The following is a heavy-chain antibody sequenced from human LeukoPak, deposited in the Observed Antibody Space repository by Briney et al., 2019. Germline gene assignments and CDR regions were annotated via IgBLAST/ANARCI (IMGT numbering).Heavy chain of an antibody. J-gene: IGHJ5*02. CDR1: GGSISSAGYY. Sequence: PSETLSLTCTVSGGSISSAGYYWTWIRQHPGKGLEWIGYTYYSGSTYYSPSLKSRVTISLDTSKNQFSLNLSSVTAADTAVYYCAAYGLGSSRRFDPWGQGTLVTVSS. CDR3: AAYGLGSSRRFDP. CDR2: TYYSGST. D-gene: IGHD3-10*01. V-gene: IGHV4-31*03.